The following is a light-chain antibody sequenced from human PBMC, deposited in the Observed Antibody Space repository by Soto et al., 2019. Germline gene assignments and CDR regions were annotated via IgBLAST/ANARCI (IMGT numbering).Light chain of an antibody. V-gene: IGLV2-14*01. CDR1: SSDVGGYNY. CDR2: DVS. J-gene: IGLJ1*01. CDR3: SSYTRSSTYV. Sequence: QSVLTQPASVSGSPGRSITISCTGTSSDVGGYNYVSWYQQHPGKAHKLMIYDVSIRPSGVSNRFSGSKSGNTASLTISGLQAEDEADYYCSSYTRSSTYVFGTGTKVTVL.